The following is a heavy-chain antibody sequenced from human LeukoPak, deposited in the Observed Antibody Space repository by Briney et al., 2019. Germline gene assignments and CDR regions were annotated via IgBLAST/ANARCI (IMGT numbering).Heavy chain of an antibody. CDR1: RFTFSSYW. CDR3: ARVGRDGYIHDGFDI. D-gene: IGHD5-24*01. Sequence: GGSLRLSCAASRFTFSSYWMSWVRQAPGKGLEWVANIKQDGSEKYYVDSVKGRFTISRDNAKNSMYLQMKSLRGEDTAVYYCARVGRDGYIHDGFDIWGQGTLVTVSS. V-gene: IGHV3-7*04. J-gene: IGHJ3*02. CDR2: IKQDGSEK.